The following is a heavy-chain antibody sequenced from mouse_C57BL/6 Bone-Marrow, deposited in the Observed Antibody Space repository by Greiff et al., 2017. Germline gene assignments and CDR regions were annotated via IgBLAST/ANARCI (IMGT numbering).Heavy chain of an antibody. CDR2: INPNNGGT. CDR3: ARDYYGSSWYFDY. Sequence: VQLKQSGPELVKPGASVKISCTASGYTFTDYYMNWVKQSHGKSLEWIGDINPNNGGTSYNQKLKGKATLTVDKSSSTAYMELRSLTSEDSAVYYCARDYYGSSWYFDYWGQGTILTVSS. CDR1: GYTFTDYY. V-gene: IGHV1-26*01. D-gene: IGHD1-1*01. J-gene: IGHJ2*01.